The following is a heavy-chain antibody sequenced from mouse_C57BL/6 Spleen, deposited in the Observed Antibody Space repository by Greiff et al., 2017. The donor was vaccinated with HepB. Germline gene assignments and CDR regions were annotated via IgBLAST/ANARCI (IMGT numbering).Heavy chain of an antibody. V-gene: IGHV1-15*01. D-gene: IGHD4-1*01. Sequence: QVQLKQSGAELVRPGASVTLSCKASGYTFTDYEMHWVKQTPVHGLEWIGAIDPETGGTAYNQKFKGKAILTADKSSSTAYMELRSLTSEDSAVYYCTRDGLGRGGYYFDYWGQGTTLTVSS. CDR2: IDPETGGT. CDR3: TRDGLGRGGYYFDY. CDR1: GYTFTDYE. J-gene: IGHJ2*01.